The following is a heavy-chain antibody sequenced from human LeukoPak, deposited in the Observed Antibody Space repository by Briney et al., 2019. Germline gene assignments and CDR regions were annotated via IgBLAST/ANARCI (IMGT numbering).Heavy chain of an antibody. CDR2: IYYSGST. V-gene: IGHV4-59*01. CDR3: ARVVGGDTAGYYMDV. CDR1: GGSISSYY. D-gene: IGHD5-18*01. Sequence: SETLSLTCTVSGGSISSYYWNWIRQPPGKGLEWIGYIYYSGSTNYNPSLKSRVTISVDTSKNQFSLKLSSVTAADTAVYYCARVVGGDTAGYYMDVWGKGTTVTVSS. J-gene: IGHJ6*03.